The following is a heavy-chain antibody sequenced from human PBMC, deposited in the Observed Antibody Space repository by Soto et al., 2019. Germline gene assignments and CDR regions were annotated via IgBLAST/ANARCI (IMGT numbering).Heavy chain of an antibody. J-gene: IGHJ4*02. D-gene: IGHD1-7*01. CDR2: IYSSGCT. V-gene: IGHV4-59*01. CDR3: ARGVKRNYGEPYLVDY. CDR1: GGSISSYY. Sequence: PSETLSLTCTVSGGSISSYYWSWIRQPPGKGMAWIGYIYSSGCTNYNPSLKSRVTISVDTSKNQFSLKQSSVTSADTAVYYCARGVKRNYGEPYLVDYWGQATLDIFS.